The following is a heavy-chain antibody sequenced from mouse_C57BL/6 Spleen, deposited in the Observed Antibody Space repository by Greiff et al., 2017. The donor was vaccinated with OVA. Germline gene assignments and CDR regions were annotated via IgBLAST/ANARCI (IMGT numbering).Heavy chain of an antibody. D-gene: IGHD1-1*01. V-gene: IGHV1-15*01. Sequence: VKLMESGAELVRPGASVTLSCKASGYTFTDYEMHWVKQTPVHGLEWIGAIDPETGGTAYNQKFKGKAILTADKSSSTAYMELRSLTSEDSAVYYCTRVGYYGSSYVSPMDYWGQGTSVTVSS. CDR2: IDPETGGT. CDR1: GYTFTDYE. CDR3: TRVGYYGSSYVSPMDY. J-gene: IGHJ4*01.